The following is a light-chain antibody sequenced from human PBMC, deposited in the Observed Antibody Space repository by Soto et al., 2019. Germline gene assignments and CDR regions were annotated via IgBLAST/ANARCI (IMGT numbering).Light chain of an antibody. V-gene: IGKV1-5*01. CDR3: QQLNSYPLS. CDR1: QSVRNW. Sequence: DIQMTQAPSTLFAYKGDRVTIPCPASQSVRNWLAWYQQKPGRAPELLIHGAHSLHSGVPSRFSGSGSGTEFGLTISSLQPEDFATYYCQQLNSYPLSVGGGTKVAI. J-gene: IGKJ4*01. CDR2: GAH.